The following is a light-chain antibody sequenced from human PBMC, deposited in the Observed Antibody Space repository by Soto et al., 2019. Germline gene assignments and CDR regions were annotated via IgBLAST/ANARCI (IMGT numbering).Light chain of an antibody. CDR3: SSYTRRSTYV. J-gene: IGLJ1*01. CDR1: SSDVGSYNV. V-gene: IGLV2-14*03. Sequence: QSVLTQPASVSGSPGQSITIPCSGTSSDVGSYNVVSWYQQHPGKAPKLVIYDVSNRPSGVSPRFSGAKSGNTASPTIAGLQAEDEADYYCSSYTRRSTYVFGTGTKVTVL. CDR2: DVS.